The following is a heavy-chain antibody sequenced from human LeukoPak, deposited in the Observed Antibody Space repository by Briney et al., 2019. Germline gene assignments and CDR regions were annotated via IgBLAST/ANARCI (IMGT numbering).Heavy chain of an antibody. CDR3: VSLTPHNDY. Sequence: GGSLRLSCSASGLIFSTYAMQWVRQAPGKGLEYVSGIGANGGSTYYADSVKGRFIISRGNSKNTLYLQMSSLRTDDTALYYCVSLTPHNDYWGQGTPVTVSS. CDR1: GLIFSTYA. CDR2: IGANGGST. J-gene: IGHJ4*02. V-gene: IGHV3-64D*08. D-gene: IGHD3-9*01.